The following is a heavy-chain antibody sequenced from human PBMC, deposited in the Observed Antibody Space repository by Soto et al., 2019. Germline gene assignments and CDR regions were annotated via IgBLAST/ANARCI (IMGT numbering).Heavy chain of an antibody. CDR1: GGSISSYY. CDR3: ARTALGWFDP. V-gene: IGHV4-59*01. J-gene: IGHJ5*02. D-gene: IGHD2-21*02. Sequence: SETLSLTCSVSGGSISSYYLSWVRQPPGKGLEWIGYIFYSGSTNQSPSLKSRVTTSVNTSKNQFSLKLRSVTAADTALYYCARTALGWFDPWGQGTLVTVS. CDR2: IFYSGST.